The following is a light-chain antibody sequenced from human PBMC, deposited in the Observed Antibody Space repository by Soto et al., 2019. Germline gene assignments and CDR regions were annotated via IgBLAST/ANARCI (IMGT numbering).Light chain of an antibody. V-gene: IGKV1-5*01. J-gene: IGKJ2*01. CDR2: DAS. Sequence: IQMTQSPSTLPASVGDRITITCRASQSVSSWLAWYQQKLGRVPKLLIYDASTSESGVPSTFGGSGSGTEITLTINSMQPEDFATYFCQQYISFPYTFGQGTKVDI. CDR3: QQYISFPYT. CDR1: QSVSSW.